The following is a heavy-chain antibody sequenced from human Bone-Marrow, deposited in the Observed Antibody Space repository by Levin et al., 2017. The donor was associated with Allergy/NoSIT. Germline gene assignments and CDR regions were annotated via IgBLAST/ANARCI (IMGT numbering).Heavy chain of an antibody. Sequence: PGGSLRLSCAASGFTFSNYWMHWVRQGPGKGLVWVSRINSVGIGTTYADSVKGRFTISRDNAKNTLYLQMSNLRADDTAVYYCVRDVHYRMDVWGQGTTVTVSS. CDR3: VRDVHYRMDV. CDR1: GFTFSNYW. J-gene: IGHJ6*02. V-gene: IGHV3-74*01. CDR2: INSVGIGT.